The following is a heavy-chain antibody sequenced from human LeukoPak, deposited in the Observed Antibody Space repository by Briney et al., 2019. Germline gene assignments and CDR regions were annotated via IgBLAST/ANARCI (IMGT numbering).Heavy chain of an antibody. CDR2: INYDESSP. CDR3: ARGPYYMDV. Sequence: GGSLRLSCAASGFTFSSYWMHWVRQPPGKGLVWVSRINYDESSPSYADSVKGRFTISSDNDKNTPYLQLSSRRVQDRAVYFCARGPYYMDVWAKGTTVTVSS. CDR1: GFTFSSYW. J-gene: IGHJ6*03. V-gene: IGHV3-74*01.